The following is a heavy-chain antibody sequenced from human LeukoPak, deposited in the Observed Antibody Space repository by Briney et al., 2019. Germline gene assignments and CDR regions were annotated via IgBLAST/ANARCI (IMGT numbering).Heavy chain of an antibody. D-gene: IGHD3/OR15-3a*01. Sequence: PGGTLRLSCAASGFTFSSYAMSWVRQAPGKGLEWVSDINGSGGSTYYADSVMGRFTISRDNSKNSLYLQMNSLRAEDTAVYYCAKLPLHGLVVHYFDYWGQGTLVTVSS. J-gene: IGHJ4*02. CDR1: GFTFSSYA. V-gene: IGHV3-23*01. CDR2: INGSGGST. CDR3: AKLPLHGLVVHYFDY.